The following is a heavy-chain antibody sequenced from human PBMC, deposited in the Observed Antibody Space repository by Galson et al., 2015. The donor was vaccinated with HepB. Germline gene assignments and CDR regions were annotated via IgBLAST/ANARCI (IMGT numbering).Heavy chain of an antibody. CDR3: VRDYMS. J-gene: IGHJ4*02. Sequence: SLRLSCAASGFPFSRKWMSWVRQAPGRGPEWVANINEDGSLRSYVDSVKGRFTISRDNAKNSLYLQMNSLRGEDMAVYYCVRDYMSGGQGTLVTVSS. V-gene: IGHV3-7*03. CDR2: INEDGSLR. CDR1: GFPFSRKW.